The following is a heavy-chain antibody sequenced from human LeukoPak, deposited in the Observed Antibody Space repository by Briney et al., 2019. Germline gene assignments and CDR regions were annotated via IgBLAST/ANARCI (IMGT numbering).Heavy chain of an antibody. D-gene: IGHD6-19*01. Sequence: GGSLRLSCAASGFTFSSYAMSWVRQAPGRGLEWVSAISGSGGSTYYADPVKGRFTISRDNSKNTLYLQMNSLRAEDTAVYYCAKHSSGWYGCFDYWGQGTLVTVSS. J-gene: IGHJ4*02. CDR3: AKHSSGWYGCFDY. V-gene: IGHV3-23*01. CDR1: GFTFSSYA. CDR2: ISGSGGST.